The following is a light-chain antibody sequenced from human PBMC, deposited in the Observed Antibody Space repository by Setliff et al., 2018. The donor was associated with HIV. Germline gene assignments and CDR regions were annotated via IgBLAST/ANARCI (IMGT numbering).Light chain of an antibody. V-gene: IGLV2-14*03. Sequence: QSVLTQPASVSGSPGQPITISCNGTSSDVGRYNHVSWFQQHPGKAPKLMIWDASNRPSGVSNRFSGSKSGNTASLTISGLQAEDEADYHRSSSTRTSTLFGTGTKVTVL. CDR1: SSDVGRYNH. J-gene: IGLJ1*01. CDR2: DAS. CDR3: SSSTRTSTL.